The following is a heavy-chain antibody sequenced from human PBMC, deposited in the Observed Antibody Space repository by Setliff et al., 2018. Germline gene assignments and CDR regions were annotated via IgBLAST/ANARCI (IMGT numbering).Heavy chain of an antibody. D-gene: IGHD2-21*02. CDR1: GAAISTYH. CDR3: ARGFDVCGGGACYTDGPYYFDY. Sequence: PSETLSLTCAVSGAAISTYHWSWIRQPPGKGLEWIGYIYYSGSTNYNPSLKSRVTISVDTSKNQFSLKLSSVAAADTAVYYCARGFDVCGGGACYTDGPYYFDYWGLGTLVTVS. CDR2: IYYSGST. V-gene: IGHV4-59*12. J-gene: IGHJ4*02.